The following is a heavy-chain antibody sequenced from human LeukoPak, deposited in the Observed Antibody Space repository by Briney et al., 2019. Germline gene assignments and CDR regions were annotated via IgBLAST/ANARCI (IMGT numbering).Heavy chain of an antibody. CDR1: GGSISSFS. D-gene: IGHD6-13*01. J-gene: IGHJ4*02. Sequence: SETLSLTCTVSGGSISSFSWSWIRQPPGKGLEWIGHIYFSGSTTYYPSFNSRVTISVDTTNKQLSLKLTSGTVADPAGYYCGRYSSWFLWGQGTLVTVSS. V-gene: IGHV4-59*08. CDR3: GRYSSWFL. CDR2: IYFSGST.